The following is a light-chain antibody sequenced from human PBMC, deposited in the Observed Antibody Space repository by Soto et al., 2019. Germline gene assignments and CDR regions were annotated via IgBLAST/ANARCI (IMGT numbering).Light chain of an antibody. J-gene: IGLJ1*01. CDR3: SSYTSSSTRLYV. CDR1: SRDVGGYNY. Sequence: QSALTQAASVSGSPGQSITISCTGTSRDVGGYNYVSWYQQHPGKAPKLMIYDVSNRPSGVSNRFSGSKSGNTASLTISGLQTEDEADYSCSSYTSSSTRLYVFGTGTKVTV. CDR2: DVS. V-gene: IGLV2-14*03.